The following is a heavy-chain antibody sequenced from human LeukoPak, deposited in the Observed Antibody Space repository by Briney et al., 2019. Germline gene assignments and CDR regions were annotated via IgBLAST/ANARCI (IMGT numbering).Heavy chain of an antibody. J-gene: IGHJ4*02. CDR3: AKHAFLEWLAPFDY. D-gene: IGHD3-3*02. V-gene: IGHV3-23*01. Sequence: GGSLRLSCTASGFIFSSYKMTWVRQAPGKGLEWVSAISGSGASTYYADSVKGRFTISRDKSKDTLYLQMNSLRAEDTAVYYCAKHAFLEWLAPFDYWGQGTLVTVSS. CDR1: GFIFSSYK. CDR2: ISGSGAST.